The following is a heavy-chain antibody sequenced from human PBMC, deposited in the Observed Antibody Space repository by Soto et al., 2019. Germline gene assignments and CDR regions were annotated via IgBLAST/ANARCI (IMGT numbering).Heavy chain of an antibody. J-gene: IGHJ6*02. CDR1: GGSISSGGYY. CDR2: LYYSGST. CDR3: ASGTEGSPSWDV. V-gene: IGHV4-31*03. Sequence: QVQLQESGPGLVKPSQTLSLTCTVSGGSISSGGYYWSWIRQHPGKGLEWIGYLYYSGSTYYNPSLKRRVTISVDTSKNQFSLKLSSVTAADTAVYYCASGTEGSPSWDVWGQGTTVTVSS. D-gene: IGHD1-26*01.